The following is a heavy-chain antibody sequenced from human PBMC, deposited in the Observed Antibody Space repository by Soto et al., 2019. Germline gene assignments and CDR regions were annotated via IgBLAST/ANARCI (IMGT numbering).Heavy chain of an antibody. CDR3: AKGYNWNFVVFDY. Sequence: PGLPMRLSCGASGFTISSYAMSWVRQAPGKGLEWVSAISGSGGSTYYADSVKGRFTISRDNSKNTLYLQMNSLRAEDTAVYYCAKGYNWNFVVFDYWGQGTLVTVS. J-gene: IGHJ4*02. CDR1: GFTISSYA. V-gene: IGHV3-23*01. CDR2: ISGSGGST. D-gene: IGHD1-7*01.